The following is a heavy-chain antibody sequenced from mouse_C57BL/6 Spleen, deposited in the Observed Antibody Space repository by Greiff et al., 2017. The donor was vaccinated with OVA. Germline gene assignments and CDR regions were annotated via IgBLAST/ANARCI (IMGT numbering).Heavy chain of an antibody. CDR1: GYTFTDYY. CDR2: INPNNGGT. V-gene: IGHV1-26*01. CDR3: ARGYDYDPFAY. Sequence: EVQLQQSGPELVKPGASVKISCKASGYTFTDYYMNWVKQSHGKSLEWIGDINPNNGGTSYNQKFKGKATLTVDKSSSTAYMERRSLTSEDSAVYYCARGYDYDPFAYWGQGTLVTVSA. J-gene: IGHJ3*01. D-gene: IGHD2-4*01.